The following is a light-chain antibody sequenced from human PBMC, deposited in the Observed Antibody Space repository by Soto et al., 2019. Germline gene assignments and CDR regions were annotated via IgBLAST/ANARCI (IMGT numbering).Light chain of an antibody. Sequence: DIQMTQSPSTLSAFVGDRVTITCRASQSISTWLAWYQQKPGKAPKLLIYDASSLESGVPSRFSGSGSGTEFTLTINSLQPDDSATYYCQQYVSFSVWTFGQGTKVDI. CDR1: QSISTW. CDR3: QQYVSFSVWT. V-gene: IGKV1-5*01. CDR2: DAS. J-gene: IGKJ1*01.